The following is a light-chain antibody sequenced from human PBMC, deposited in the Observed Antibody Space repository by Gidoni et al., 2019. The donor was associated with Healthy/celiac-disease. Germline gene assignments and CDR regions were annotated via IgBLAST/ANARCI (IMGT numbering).Light chain of an antibody. J-gene: IGKJ3*01. CDR1: QSISSY. CDR2: AAS. CDR3: QQSYSTPPIT. V-gene: IGKV1-39*01. Sequence: DIQMTQSPSSLSASVGDRVTITCRASQSISSYLNWYQKKPGKAPKLLIYAASSLQSGVPSRFSCSGSGTDFTLTISSLQPEDFATYYCQQSYSTPPITFGPGTKVDIK.